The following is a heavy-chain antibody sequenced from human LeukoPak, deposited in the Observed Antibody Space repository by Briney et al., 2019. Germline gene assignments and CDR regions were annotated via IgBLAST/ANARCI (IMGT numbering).Heavy chain of an antibody. V-gene: IGHV3-23*01. CDR2: ISGSGGST. D-gene: IGHD3-22*01. J-gene: IGHJ3*02. Sequence: PGGSLRLSCAASGFTFSSYAMSWVRQAPGKGLEWVSAISGSGGSTYYADSVKGRFTISRDNSKNTLYLQMNSLRAEDTAVYYCARESQSAYYFDSSGYEDAFDTWGQGTMVTVSS. CDR1: GFTFSSYA. CDR3: ARESQSAYYFDSSGYEDAFDT.